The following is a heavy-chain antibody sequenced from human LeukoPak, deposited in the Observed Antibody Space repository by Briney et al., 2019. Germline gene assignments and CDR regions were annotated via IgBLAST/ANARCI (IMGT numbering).Heavy chain of an antibody. CDR3: ARGYYSKISGVTGYYRKSYLDY. CDR2: IYYSGST. Sequence: SETLSLTCTVSGGSVSSGSYYWSWIRQPPGKGLEWIGYIYYSGSTNYNPSLKSRVTISVDTSKNQFSLKLSSVTAADTAVYYCARGYYSKISGVTGYYRKSYLDYWGQRTLVTVSS. V-gene: IGHV4-61*01. CDR1: GGSVSSGSYY. J-gene: IGHJ4*02. D-gene: IGHD3-9*01.